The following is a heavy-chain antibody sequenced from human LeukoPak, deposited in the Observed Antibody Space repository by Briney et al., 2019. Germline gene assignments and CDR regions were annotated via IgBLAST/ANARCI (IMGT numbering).Heavy chain of an antibody. CDR3: ARDPEMATVYNWFDP. CDR2: INPNSGGT. CDR1: GYTFTGYY. V-gene: IGHV1-2*02. Sequence: ASVKVSCKASGYTFTGYYMHWVRQAPGQGLEWMGWINPNSGGTNYAQKFQGSVTMTRDTSISTAYMELSRLRSDDTAVYYCARDPEMATVYNWFDPWGQGTLVTVSS. D-gene: IGHD5-24*01. J-gene: IGHJ5*02.